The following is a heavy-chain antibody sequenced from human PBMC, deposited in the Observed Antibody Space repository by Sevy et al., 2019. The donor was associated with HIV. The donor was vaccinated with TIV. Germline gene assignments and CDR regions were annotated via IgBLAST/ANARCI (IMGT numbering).Heavy chain of an antibody. CDR1: GFTFSTYD. CDR3: AKNRPPGGSYFSRHGMDV. J-gene: IGHJ6*02. Sequence: GGSLRLSCTASGFTFSTYDIHWVRQAPGKGLEWVAIIAHDGNYRYYSDSVRGLFSMSRDNSKNTAYLQMSGLSVEDTAVYYCAKNRPPGGSYFSRHGMDVWGRGTTVTVSS. D-gene: IGHD3-16*01. CDR2: IAHDGNYR. V-gene: IGHV3-30*18.